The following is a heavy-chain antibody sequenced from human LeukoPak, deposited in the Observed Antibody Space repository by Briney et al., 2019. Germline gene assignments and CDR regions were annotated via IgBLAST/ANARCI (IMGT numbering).Heavy chain of an antibody. D-gene: IGHD6-19*01. CDR2: MSGRGDTS. Sequence: GGSLRLSCAASGFTFGTHAMTWVRQAPGKGLEWVSGMSGRGDTSYYADSVEGRFTISRDNSKNTLSLQMNSLRAEDTAVYYCAKLAGIRGWFVYYFDYWGQGTLVTVS. CDR1: GFTFGTHA. V-gene: IGHV3-23*01. CDR3: AKLAGIRGWFVYYFDY. J-gene: IGHJ4*02.